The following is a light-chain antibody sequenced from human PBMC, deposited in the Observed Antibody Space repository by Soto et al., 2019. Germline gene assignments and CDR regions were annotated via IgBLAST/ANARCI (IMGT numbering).Light chain of an antibody. CDR1: SSNIGAGYY. J-gene: IGLJ2*01. Sequence: QSVLTQPPSVSGAPGQRVTISCTGSSSNIGAGYYVHWYQQLPGTAPKLLLYGNSNRPSGVPDRFSGSKSGTSASLAITGLQAEDEADYYCQSYDSSLSVVFGGGTKVTVL. CDR3: QSYDSSLSVV. V-gene: IGLV1-40*01. CDR2: GNS.